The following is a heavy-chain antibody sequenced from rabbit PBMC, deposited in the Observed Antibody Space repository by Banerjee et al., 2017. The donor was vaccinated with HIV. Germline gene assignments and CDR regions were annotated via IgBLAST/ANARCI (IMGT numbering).Heavy chain of an antibody. CDR2: IYAGSSDST. J-gene: IGHJ4*01. D-gene: IGHD8-1*01. CDR3: ARGGGISYYYFNL. V-gene: IGHV1S40*01. Sequence: QSLEESGGDLVQPGASLTLTCTASGISFSSTYYMCWVRQAPGKGLEWIACIYAGSSDSTYSANWAKGRFTISKTSSTTVTLQAASLTVADTAMYFCARGGGISYYYFNLWGPGTLVTVS. CDR1: GISFSSTYY.